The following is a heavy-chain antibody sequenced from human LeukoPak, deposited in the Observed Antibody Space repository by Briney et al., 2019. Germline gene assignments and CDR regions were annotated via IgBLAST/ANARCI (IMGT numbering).Heavy chain of an antibody. J-gene: IGHJ4*02. D-gene: IGHD2-21*02. CDR3: ARGGMQLTAAPLSY. CDR2: INPGGGT. Sequence: GGSLRLSCAVTGFTFTSYDMSWVRQAPGKGLEWVSSINPGGGTHHADSVKGRFTIPRDNFQNTLYLQMNSLRAEDTAVYYCARGGMQLTAAPLSYWGQGTLVTVSS. CDR1: GFTFTSYD. V-gene: IGHV3-23*01.